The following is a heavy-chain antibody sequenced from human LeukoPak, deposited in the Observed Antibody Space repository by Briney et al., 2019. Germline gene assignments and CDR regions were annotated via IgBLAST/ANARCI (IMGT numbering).Heavy chain of an antibody. V-gene: IGHV3-21*01. D-gene: IGHD3-9*01. Sequence: PGGSLRLSCAASGFTFSSYSMNWVRQAPGKGLEWVSSTSSSSSYKYYADSVKGRFTISRDNAKNSLYLQMNSLGAEDTAVYYCAREKYDILTGYSPYFFDCWGQGTLVTVSS. CDR3: AREKYDILTGYSPYFFDC. CDR2: TSSSSSYK. CDR1: GFTFSSYS. J-gene: IGHJ4*02.